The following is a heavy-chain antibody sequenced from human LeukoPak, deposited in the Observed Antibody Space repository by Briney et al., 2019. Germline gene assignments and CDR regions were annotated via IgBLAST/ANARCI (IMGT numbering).Heavy chain of an antibody. CDR1: GGSISSSSYY. CDR3: ARHSGLTVTTLPGGY. CDR2: IYYSGST. V-gene: IGHV4-39*01. D-gene: IGHD4-17*01. J-gene: IGHJ4*02. Sequence: SETLSLTCTVSGGSISSSSYYWGWIRQPPGKGLEWIGSIYYSGSTYYNPSLKSRVTISVDTSKNQFSLKLSSVTAADTAVYYCARHSGLTVTTLPGGYWGPGTLVTVSS.